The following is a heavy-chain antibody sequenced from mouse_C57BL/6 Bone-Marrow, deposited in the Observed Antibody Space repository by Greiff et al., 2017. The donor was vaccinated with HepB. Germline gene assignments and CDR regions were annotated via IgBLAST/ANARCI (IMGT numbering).Heavy chain of an antibody. CDR3: ARWGLTTGYFDV. CDR1: GYTFTSYW. D-gene: IGHD2-12*01. J-gene: IGHJ1*03. V-gene: IGHV1-53*01. Sequence: QVQLKQPGTELVKPGASVKLSCKASGYTFTSYWMHWVKQRPGQGLEWIGNINPSNGGTNYNEKFKSKATLTVDKSSSTAYMQLSSLTSEDSAVYDCARWGLTTGYFDVWGTGTTVTVSS. CDR2: INPSNGGT.